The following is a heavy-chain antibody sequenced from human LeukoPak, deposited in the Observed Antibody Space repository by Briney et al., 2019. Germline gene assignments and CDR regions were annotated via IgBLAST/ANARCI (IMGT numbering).Heavy chain of an antibody. CDR2: IYHTGSA. Sequence: SETLSLTCSVSGYSFTSGHYWGWIRQPPGKGLEWIANIYHTGSAHYNPSLKSRVTISVDTSKNQFSLQLRSVTAADTAVYYCAREDPQTTVPEGMDVWGQGTTVTVSS. J-gene: IGHJ6*02. D-gene: IGHD4-17*01. CDR1: GYSFTSGHY. V-gene: IGHV4-38-2*02. CDR3: AREDPQTTVPEGMDV.